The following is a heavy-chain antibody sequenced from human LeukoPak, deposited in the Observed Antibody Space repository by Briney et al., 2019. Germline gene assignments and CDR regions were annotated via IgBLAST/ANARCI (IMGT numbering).Heavy chain of an antibody. CDR3: ARGQYSTFDV. D-gene: IGHD4-4*01. CDR1: GDSVSSNSVA. Sequence: SQTLSLTCAISGDSVSSNSVAWNWIRQSPSRGLEWLGRTYRRSTYYAVSLRGRTTISPDTSNNQFSLHLNSVTPEDTAVYYCARGQYSTFDVWGQGTLVTGSS. CDR2: TYRRST. J-gene: IGHJ3*01. V-gene: IGHV6-1*01.